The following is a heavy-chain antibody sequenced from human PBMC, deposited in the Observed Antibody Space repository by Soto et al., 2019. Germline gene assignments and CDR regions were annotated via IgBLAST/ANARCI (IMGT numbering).Heavy chain of an antibody. D-gene: IGHD3-3*01. V-gene: IGHV3-7*01. CDR2: IKQDGSEK. J-gene: IGHJ4*02. Sequence: GGSLRLSCAASGFTFSSYWMSWVRQAPGKGLEWVANIKQDGSEKYYVDSVKGRFTISRDNAKNSLYLQMNSLRAEDTAVYYCARGRGPYYDFWSGYFYFDYWGQGTLITVSS. CDR1: GFTFSSYW. CDR3: ARGRGPYYDFWSGYFYFDY.